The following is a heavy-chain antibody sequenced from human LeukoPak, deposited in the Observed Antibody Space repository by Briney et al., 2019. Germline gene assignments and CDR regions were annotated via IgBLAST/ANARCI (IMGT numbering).Heavy chain of an antibody. CDR1: GYTFTSYY. CDR3: ASSSRGYSYGGDAFDI. CDR2: INPSGGST. Sequence: ASVKVSCKASGYTFTSYYMHWVRQAPGQGLEWMGIINPSGGSTSYAQKFQGRVTMTRDTSTSTAYMELSSLRSEDTAVYYCASSSRGYSYGGDAFDIWGQGTMVTVSS. V-gene: IGHV1-46*01. D-gene: IGHD5-18*01. J-gene: IGHJ3*02.